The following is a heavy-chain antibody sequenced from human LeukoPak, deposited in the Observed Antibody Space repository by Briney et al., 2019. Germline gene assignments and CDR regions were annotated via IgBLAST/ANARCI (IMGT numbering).Heavy chain of an antibody. D-gene: IGHD3-22*01. V-gene: IGHV4-59*11. CDR3: ARDLYYYDSSGYYQQRFDY. CDR1: GDYINSHY. Sequence: SETLSLTCSVPGDYINSHYWTWIRQSSGRGLEWLGYIHFGGSTKYNPSLKSPVTISIDTSRTQFSLRVYSVTAADTAVYYCARDLYYYDSSGYYQQRFDYWGQGTLVTVSS. J-gene: IGHJ4*02. CDR2: IHFGGST.